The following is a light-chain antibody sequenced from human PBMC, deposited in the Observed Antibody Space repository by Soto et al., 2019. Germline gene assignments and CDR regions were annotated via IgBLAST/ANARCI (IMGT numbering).Light chain of an antibody. CDR2: DVT. V-gene: IGLV2-8*01. Sequence: QSALTQPPSASGSPGQTVAISCTGTSSDVGAYKYVSWYQQHPGKAPKLMIYDVTEWPSGVPDRFSGSKSGNTASLTVSGLQPEDEADYYCCSYTTSSTYVFGTGTKLTVL. CDR3: CSYTTSSTYV. CDR1: SSDVGAYKY. J-gene: IGLJ1*01.